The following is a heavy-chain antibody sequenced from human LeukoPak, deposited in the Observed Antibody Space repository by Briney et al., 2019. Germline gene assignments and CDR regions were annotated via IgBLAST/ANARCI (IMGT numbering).Heavy chain of an antibody. Sequence: PGGSLRLSCAASGFTFSSYAMSWVRQAPGRGLEWVANINQDGSAKFYGDSVKGRFTISRDNAKESLHLQMNSLSAEDTAVYYCARNAFDIWGQGTMVTVSS. CDR3: ARNAFDI. J-gene: IGHJ3*02. CDR2: INQDGSAK. V-gene: IGHV3-7*01. CDR1: GFTFSSYA.